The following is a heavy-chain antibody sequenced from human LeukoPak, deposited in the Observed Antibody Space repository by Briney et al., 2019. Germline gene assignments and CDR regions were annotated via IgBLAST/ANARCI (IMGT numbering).Heavy chain of an antibody. CDR2: INHSGST. D-gene: IGHD3-22*01. V-gene: IGHV4-39*07. CDR3: ARDLLYYYDSSGYYYVDAFDI. CDR1: GGSISSSSYY. Sequence: SETLSLTCTASGGSISSSSYYWSWIRQPPGKGLEWIGEINHSGSTNYNPSLKSRVTISVDTSKNQFSLKLSSVTAADTAVYYCARDLLYYYDSSGYYYVDAFDIWGQGTMVTVSS. J-gene: IGHJ3*02.